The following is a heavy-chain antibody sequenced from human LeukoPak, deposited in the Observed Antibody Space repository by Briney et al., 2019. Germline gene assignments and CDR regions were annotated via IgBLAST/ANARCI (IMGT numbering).Heavy chain of an antibody. CDR1: GFTFSSYG. D-gene: IGHD5-18*01. V-gene: IGHV3-7*01. CDR3: ARDLAYSRLDY. J-gene: IGHJ4*02. Sequence: PGGSLRLSCAASGFTFSSYGMHWVRQAPGKGLEWVASINPDGNKKYSADSVKGRFTISRDNAENLLYLQMNSLRVEDTAFYYCARDLAYSRLDYWGQGMLVTVSS. CDR2: INPDGNKK.